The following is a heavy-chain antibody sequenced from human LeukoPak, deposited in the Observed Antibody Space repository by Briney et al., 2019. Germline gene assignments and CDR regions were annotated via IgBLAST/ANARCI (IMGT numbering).Heavy chain of an antibody. V-gene: IGHV3-23*01. CDR1: GFTFSSYA. D-gene: IGHD6-19*01. CDR3: AIPGSGWAFGPLDY. Sequence: GGSLRLSCAASGFTFSSYAVSWVRQAPGKGLEWVSVISDSGGSTYSADSVKGRFTISRDNSKNTLYLQMNSLRAEDTAVYYCAIPGSGWAFGPLDYWGQGALVTVSS. CDR2: ISDSGGST. J-gene: IGHJ4*02.